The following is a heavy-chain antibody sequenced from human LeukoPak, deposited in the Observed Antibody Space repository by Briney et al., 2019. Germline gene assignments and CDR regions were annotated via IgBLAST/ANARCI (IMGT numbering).Heavy chain of an antibody. J-gene: IGHJ4*02. CDR1: GYTFTSYD. Sequence: SVKVSCKASGYTFTSYDISWVRQAPGQGLEWMGGIIPIFGTANYAQKFQGRVTITADESTSTAYMELSSLRSEDTAVYYCARGIAAAGGLVDYWGQGTLVTVSS. V-gene: IGHV1-69*13. D-gene: IGHD6-13*01. CDR2: IIPIFGTA. CDR3: ARGIAAAGGLVDY.